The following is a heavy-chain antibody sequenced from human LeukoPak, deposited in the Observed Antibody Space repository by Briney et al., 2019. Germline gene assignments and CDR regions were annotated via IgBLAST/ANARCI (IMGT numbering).Heavy chain of an antibody. Sequence: GGALRLSCAACGFSFSSYYMTWVRQAPGKGLEWVAYIKEDGSGKNYVDSVKGRFTIFRYNAKNSLYLQINSLSAEATAVSYCVRDRGYCSGGNCYTVLDYWGQGTLVTVSS. CDR3: VRDRGYCSGGNCYTVLDY. V-gene: IGHV3-7*01. CDR2: IKEDGSGK. CDR1: GFSFSSYY. D-gene: IGHD2-15*01. J-gene: IGHJ4*02.